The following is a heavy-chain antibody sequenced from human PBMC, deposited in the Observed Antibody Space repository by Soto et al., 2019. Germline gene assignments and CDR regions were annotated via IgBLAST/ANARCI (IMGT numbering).Heavy chain of an antibody. J-gene: IGHJ6*02. V-gene: IGHV3-30*03. Sequence: GGSLRLSCAASGFTFSSYGMHWVRQAPGKGLEWGAVISYDGSNKYYADSVKGRFTISRDNSKNTLYLQMNSLRAEDTAVYYCAILRITIFGVVINPPKPHYYYYGMDVWGQGTTVTVSS. CDR1: GFTFSSYG. CDR3: AILRITIFGVVINPPKPHYYYYGMDV. D-gene: IGHD3-3*01. CDR2: ISYDGSNK.